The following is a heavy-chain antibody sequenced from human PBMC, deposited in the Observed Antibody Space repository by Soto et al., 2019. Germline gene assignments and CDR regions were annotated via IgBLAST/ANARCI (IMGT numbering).Heavy chain of an antibody. J-gene: IGHJ4*02. V-gene: IGHV3-7*01. CDR2: INQDGREK. Sequence: LRLSCAASGFTFSSYWMNWVRQAPGKGLEWVASINQDGREKIYVDSVKGRFTISRDNAKNSLYLQMNSLRAEDTAVYYCAIPRDFWGQGTLVTVSS. CDR1: GFTFSSYW. CDR3: AIPRDF.